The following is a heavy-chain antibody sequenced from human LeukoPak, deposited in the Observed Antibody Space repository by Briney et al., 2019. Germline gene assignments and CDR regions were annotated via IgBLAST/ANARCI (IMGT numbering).Heavy chain of an antibody. CDR3: ARYMVVGVASSWFDP. CDR1: GGSISNYY. J-gene: IGHJ5*02. Sequence: SETLSLTCTVSGGSISNYYWSWIRQPPGKGLEWIGYIYYSGSTNYNPSLKSRVTISIDPSQNQFSLMLTSVTAADTAVYYCARYMVVGVASSWFDPWGQGTLVTVSS. CDR2: IYYSGST. D-gene: IGHD2-21*01. V-gene: IGHV4-59*08.